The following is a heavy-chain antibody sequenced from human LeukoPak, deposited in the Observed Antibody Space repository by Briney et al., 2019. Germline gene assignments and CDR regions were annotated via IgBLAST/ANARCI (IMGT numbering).Heavy chain of an antibody. CDR3: ASPPE. CDR1: GFIFKSYY. J-gene: IGHJ4*02. V-gene: IGHV3-48*04. Sequence: GGSLRLSCAASGFIFKSYYMNWVRQAPGKGLEWVSLISSSGTSIYYTDSVKGRFTISRDNAKNSLYLQMNSLRAEDTAVYYCASPPEWGQGTLVTVSS. CDR2: ISSSGTSI.